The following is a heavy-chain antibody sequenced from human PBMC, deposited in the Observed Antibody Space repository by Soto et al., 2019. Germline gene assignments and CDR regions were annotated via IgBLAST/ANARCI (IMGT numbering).Heavy chain of an antibody. CDR3: ARAYGCSGGSCYSSYFQH. CDR1: GGSISSGGYY. Sequence: SETLSLTCTVSGGSISSGGYYWSWIRQHPGKGLEWIGYIYYSGSTYYNPSLKSRVTISVDTSKNQFSLKLSSVTAADTAVYNCARAYGCSGGSCYSSYFQHWGQGTLVTVSS. J-gene: IGHJ1*01. D-gene: IGHD2-15*01. CDR2: IYYSGST. V-gene: IGHV4-31*03.